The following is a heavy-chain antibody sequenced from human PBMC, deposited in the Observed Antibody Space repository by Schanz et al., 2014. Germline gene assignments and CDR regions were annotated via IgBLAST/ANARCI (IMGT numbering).Heavy chain of an antibody. D-gene: IGHD6-25*01. J-gene: IGHJ5*02. CDR1: GFTFSSYA. Sequence: VQLLESGGGLVQPGGSLRLSCAASGFTFSSYAMSWVRQAPGKGLEWIGHIDYRGNPYYNESLKSRLTISLHASENQFSLQLTSVTAADTAVYYCARVRPGFAIDPWGQGTLVTVSS. CDR3: ARVRPGFAIDP. CDR2: HIDYRGNP. V-gene: IGHV4-31*02.